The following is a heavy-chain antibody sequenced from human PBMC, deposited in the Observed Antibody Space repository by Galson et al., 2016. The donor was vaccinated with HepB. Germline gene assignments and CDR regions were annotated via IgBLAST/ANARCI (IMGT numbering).Heavy chain of an antibody. J-gene: IGHJ2*01. CDR1: GFTFSSFG. CDR3: ARAAYGDYEGWYFDL. V-gene: IGHV3-21*06. D-gene: IGHD4-17*01. Sequence: SLRLSCAASGFTFSSFGMNWVRQAPGRGLAWVSSVTATSVYIYYVDSVKGRFTISRDNAKNSLYLQMNSLRAEDTAVYYCARAAYGDYEGWYFDLWGRGTLVTVSS. CDR2: VTATSVYI.